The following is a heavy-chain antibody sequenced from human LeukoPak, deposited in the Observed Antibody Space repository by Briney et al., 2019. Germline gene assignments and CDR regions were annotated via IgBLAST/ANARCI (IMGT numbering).Heavy chain of an antibody. Sequence: GGSLRLSCAASGFTFGTYWMSWVRQAPGKGPEWVANIKQDGSEKYYVDSVKGRFTISRDNAKNSLYLQMNSLRAEDTAVYYCAREWLLLGWGQGTLVTVSS. V-gene: IGHV3-7*01. CDR3: AREWLLLG. D-gene: IGHD1-26*01. CDR1: GFTFGTYW. J-gene: IGHJ4*02. CDR2: IKQDGSEK.